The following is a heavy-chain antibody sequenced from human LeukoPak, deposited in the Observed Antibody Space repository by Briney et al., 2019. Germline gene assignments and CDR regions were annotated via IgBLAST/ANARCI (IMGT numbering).Heavy chain of an antibody. CDR2: LSDSGGGT. CDR1: GFTFNTYA. J-gene: IGHJ6*02. V-gene: IGHV3-23*01. CDR3: ARAQFGELPYYYYGMDV. Sequence: GGSLRLSCAASGFTFNTYAMTWVRQAPGKGLEWVSSLSDSGGGTYYADSVRGRFTISRDNSKNTLYLQMNTLRAEDTALYYCARAQFGELPYYYYGMDVWGQGTTVTVSS. D-gene: IGHD3-10*01.